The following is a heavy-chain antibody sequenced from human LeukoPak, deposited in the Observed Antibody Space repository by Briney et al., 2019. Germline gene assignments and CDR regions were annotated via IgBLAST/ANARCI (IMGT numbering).Heavy chain of an antibody. D-gene: IGHD1-26*01. CDR3: ARDVGATPGYFDY. CDR2: MYYSGST. V-gene: IGHV4-59*01. CDR1: GGSISNYY. J-gene: IGHJ4*02. Sequence: PSETLSLTCTVSGGSISNYYWNWIRQPPGKGLEWIGYMYYSGSTNYNPSTNYNPSLKSRVTISVDTSKNQFSLKLSSVTAADTAVYYCARDVGATPGYFDYWGQGTLVTVSS.